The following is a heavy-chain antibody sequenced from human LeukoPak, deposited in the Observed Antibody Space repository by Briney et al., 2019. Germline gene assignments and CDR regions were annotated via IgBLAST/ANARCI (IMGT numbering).Heavy chain of an antibody. J-gene: IGHJ3*02. CDR2: ISGSGGST. D-gene: IGHD2/OR15-2a*01. CDR1: GFTFSSYA. V-gene: IGHV3-23*01. CDR3: AINFLTIGDAFDI. Sequence: GGSLRLSCAAAGFTFSSYAMSWVRQAPGKGLEWVSAISGSGGSTYYADSVKGRFTISRDNSKNTLYLQMNSLRAEDTAVYYCAINFLTIGDAFDIWGQGTMVTVSS.